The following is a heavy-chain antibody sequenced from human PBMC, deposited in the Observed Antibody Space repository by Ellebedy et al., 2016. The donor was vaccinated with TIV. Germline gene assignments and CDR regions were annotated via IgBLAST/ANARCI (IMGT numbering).Heavy chain of an antibody. J-gene: IGHJ5*02. Sequence: GSLRLSCAVYGGSFSGYYWSWIRQPPGKGLEWIGEINHSGSTDYNPSLKSRVTISVDTSKNQFSLKVSSVTAADTAVYYCARLVNNWFDPWGQGTLVTVSS. D-gene: IGHD3-22*01. CDR3: ARLVNNWFDP. CDR1: GGSFSGYY. CDR2: INHSGST. V-gene: IGHV4-34*01.